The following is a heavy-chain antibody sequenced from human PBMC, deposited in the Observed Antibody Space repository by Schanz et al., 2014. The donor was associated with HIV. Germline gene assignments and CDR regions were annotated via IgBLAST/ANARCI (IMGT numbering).Heavy chain of an antibody. D-gene: IGHD3-10*01. CDR1: GGSISSSNYY. CDR3: ARSVYGSGSYLYYYYGMDV. V-gene: IGHV4-39*02. Sequence: QLQLQESGPGLVRPSETLSLTCSVFGGSISSSNYYWGWIRQPPGKGLEWIGSVYYTGSTYYNPSLKIRLSISADASKNHFSLKLCSVTAADSAVYYCARSVYGSGSYLYYYYGMDVWGQGTTVTVSS. CDR2: VYYTGST. J-gene: IGHJ6*02.